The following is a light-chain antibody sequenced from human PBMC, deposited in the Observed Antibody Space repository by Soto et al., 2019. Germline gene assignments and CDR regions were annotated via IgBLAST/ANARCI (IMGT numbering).Light chain of an antibody. V-gene: IGLV1-44*01. CDR2: SNN. J-gene: IGLJ3*02. CDR3: AAWDDSLNGPV. CDR1: SSNIGSKT. Sequence: SVLTQPPSASGTPGQRVTISCSGSSSNIGSKTVNWYQQLPGTAPKLLIYSNNQRPSGVPDRFSGSKSGTSASLAISGLQSEDEADYHCAAWDDSLNGPVFGGGTKL.